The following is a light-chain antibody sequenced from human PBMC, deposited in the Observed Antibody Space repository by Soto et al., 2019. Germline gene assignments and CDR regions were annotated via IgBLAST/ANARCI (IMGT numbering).Light chain of an antibody. Sequence: DIVLTQSPGTLSLSPGERATLSCRASQTVTSNYFAWYQQRPGQAPRLLIYGTSSRASGIPDRFSGSGSGTDFTLTISRLDPEDFAVYYCQQYGGSRWTFGQGTKVDIK. J-gene: IGKJ1*01. CDR2: GTS. CDR3: QQYGGSRWT. V-gene: IGKV3-20*01. CDR1: QTVTSNY.